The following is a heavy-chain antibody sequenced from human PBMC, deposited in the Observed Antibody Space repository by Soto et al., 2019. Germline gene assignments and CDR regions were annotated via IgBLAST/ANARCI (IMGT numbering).Heavy chain of an antibody. Sequence: VQLVQSGAEVKRPGSSVKGSCKAPVGTFSDYNIAWVRQARGQGLAWMGRIIPKLGITNYAHKFQDRVRITADKATSTAYMEFTSLRYEDTAVYFCARVEGTRTTNFYHYMDVWGEGTSVTVS. CDR2: IIPKLGIT. CDR1: VGTFSDYN. J-gene: IGHJ6*03. V-gene: IGHV1-69*02. D-gene: IGHD2-8*01. CDR3: ARVEGTRTTNFYHYMDV.